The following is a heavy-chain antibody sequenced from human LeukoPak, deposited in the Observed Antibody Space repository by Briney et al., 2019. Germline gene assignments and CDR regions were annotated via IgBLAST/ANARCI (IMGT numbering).Heavy chain of an antibody. D-gene: IGHD3-22*01. CDR3: AKGDSDSSGYYLD. CDR1: GFTFSSYA. Sequence: PGGSLRLSCAASGFTFSSYAMGWVRQAPGKGLEWVSAISGSAGSTYYADSVKGRLTISRDNSKNTLYLQMNSLRAEDTAVYYCAKGDSDSSGYYLDWGQGTLVTVSS. CDR2: ISGSAGST. J-gene: IGHJ4*02. V-gene: IGHV3-23*01.